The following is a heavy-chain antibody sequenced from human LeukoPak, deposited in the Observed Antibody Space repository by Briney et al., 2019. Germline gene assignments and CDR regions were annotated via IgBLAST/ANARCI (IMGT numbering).Heavy chain of an antibody. CDR3: ARVQYAAMARFAEASYFDY. J-gene: IGHJ4*02. CDR2: INPNSGGT. CDR1: GDTFTGYY. D-gene: IGHD5-18*01. V-gene: IGHV1-2*02. Sequence: GASVKVSCKASGDTFTGYYMHWGRQAPGQGLEWMGWINPNSGGTNYAQKFQGRVTMTRDTSISTAYTELSRLRSDDTAVYYCARVQYAAMARFAEASYFDYWGQGTLVTVSS.